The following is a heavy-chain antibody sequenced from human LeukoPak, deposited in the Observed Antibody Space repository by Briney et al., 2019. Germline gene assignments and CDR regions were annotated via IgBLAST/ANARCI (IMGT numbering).Heavy chain of an antibody. Sequence: ASVKVSCKTSGFTVTSYGISWMRQAPGQGLEWMAWISANNGDTHYAQRLQGRVTLTTDTSTGTAYMEVRSLRSDDTAVYYCARKGMGSPLDFWGQGTLVTVSS. D-gene: IGHD3-10*01. CDR2: ISANNGDT. CDR3: ARKGMGSPLDF. J-gene: IGHJ4*02. CDR1: GFTVTSYG. V-gene: IGHV1-18*04.